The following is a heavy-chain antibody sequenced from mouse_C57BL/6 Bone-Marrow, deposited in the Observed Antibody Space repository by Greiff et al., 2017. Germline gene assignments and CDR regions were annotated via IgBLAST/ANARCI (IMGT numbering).Heavy chain of an antibody. CDR2: IYTRSGNT. D-gene: IGHD2-3*01. Sequence: QVQLQQSGAELARPGASVKLSCKASGYTFTSYGMSWVKQRTGQGLEWIGEIYTRSGNTYYNEKFKGKATLTADKASSTAYMELRSLTSEDSAVYYCARDYYDGYCDAMAYWGQGTLVTVSA. CDR1: GYTFTSYG. J-gene: IGHJ3*01. CDR3: ARDYYDGYCDAMAY. V-gene: IGHV1-81*01.